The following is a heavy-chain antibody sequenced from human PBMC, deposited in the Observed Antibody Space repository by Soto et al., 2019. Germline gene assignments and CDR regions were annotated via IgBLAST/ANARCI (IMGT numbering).Heavy chain of an antibody. Sequence: GSVKGSWKASGYPFTGYYMHLVRQAPGQGLEWMGWINPNSGGTNYAQKFQGRVTMTRDTSISTAYMDLSRLRSDDTAVYYCARVIGYSYGYYPLGYWGQGTMVTVSS. V-gene: IGHV1-2*02. CDR1: GYPFTGYY. CDR3: ARVIGYSYGYYPLGY. D-gene: IGHD5-18*01. J-gene: IGHJ4*02. CDR2: INPNSGGT.